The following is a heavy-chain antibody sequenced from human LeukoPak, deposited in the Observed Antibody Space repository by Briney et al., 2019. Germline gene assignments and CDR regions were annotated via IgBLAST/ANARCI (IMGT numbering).Heavy chain of an antibody. D-gene: IGHD3-10*01. CDR3: ALLDRGVVFDY. CDR2: INSDVSST. CDR1: GFTSSNYW. Sequence: PGGSLRLSCAASGFTSSNYWMHWVRHAPGKGLVWVSRINSDVSSTNYADSVKGRFTISRDNAKNTLYLQMNSLRAEDTAVYYCALLDRGVVFDYWGQGTLVTVSS. J-gene: IGHJ4*02. V-gene: IGHV3-74*01.